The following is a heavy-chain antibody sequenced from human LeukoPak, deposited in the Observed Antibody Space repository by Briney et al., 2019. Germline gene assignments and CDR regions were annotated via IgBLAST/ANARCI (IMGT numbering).Heavy chain of an antibody. CDR3: AKGVHYDFWSGEVDAFDI. V-gene: IGHV3-30*18. J-gene: IGHJ3*02. CDR2: ISYDGSNK. Sequence: PGGSLRLSCAASGFTFSSYGMHWVRQAPGKGLEWVAVISYDGSNKYYADSVKGRFTISRDNSKNTLYLQMNSLRAEDTAVYYCAKGVHYDFWSGEVDAFDIWGQGTMVTVSS. CDR1: GFTFSSYG. D-gene: IGHD3-3*01.